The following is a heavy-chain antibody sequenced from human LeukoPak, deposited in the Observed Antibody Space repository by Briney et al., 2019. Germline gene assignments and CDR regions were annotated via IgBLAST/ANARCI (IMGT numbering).Heavy chain of an antibody. CDR3: ARAVQLERPPPLIGYYYMDV. Sequence: KTSETLSLTCTVSGASISSYYWSWIRQSPGKGLEWIGYIYYNGNTNYNPSLKSRVTISVDTSKNQFSLKLSSVPAADTAVYYCARAVQLERPPPLIGYYYMDVWGKGTTVTVSS. J-gene: IGHJ6*03. CDR2: IYYNGNT. V-gene: IGHV4-59*01. D-gene: IGHD1-1*01. CDR1: GASISSYY.